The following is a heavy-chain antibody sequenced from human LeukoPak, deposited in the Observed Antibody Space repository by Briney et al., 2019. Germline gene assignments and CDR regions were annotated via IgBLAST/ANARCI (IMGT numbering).Heavy chain of an antibody. CDR1: GGTFSSYA. J-gene: IGHJ4*02. Sequence: GASVKVSCKASGGTFSSYAISWVRQAPGQGLEWMGGIIPIFGTANYAQKFQGRVTITADESTSTAYMELSSLRSEDTAVYYCARAIHGQYSGYYPTTQKYYFDYWGQGTLVTVSP. CDR3: ARAIHGQYSGYYPTTQKYYFDY. V-gene: IGHV1-69*13. D-gene: IGHD3-22*01. CDR2: IIPIFGTA.